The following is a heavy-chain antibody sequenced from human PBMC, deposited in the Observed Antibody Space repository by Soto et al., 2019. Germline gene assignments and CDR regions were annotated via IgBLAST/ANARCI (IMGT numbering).Heavy chain of an antibody. CDR3: ATIPIVGTKPYYFNS. J-gene: IGHJ4*02. CDR1: GGSFDITSSY. D-gene: IGHD1-1*01. CDR2: IYYRGST. Sequence: LQLQESGPGLVKPSETLSLTCTVSGGSFDITSSYWARLRPPPGKGLGGIAYIYYRGSTYYNTSLKSPITISVDPSTTKHSPRLSFVTDADTAVYYCATIPIVGTKPYYFNSWGQGTLVTVSS. V-gene: IGHV4-39*01.